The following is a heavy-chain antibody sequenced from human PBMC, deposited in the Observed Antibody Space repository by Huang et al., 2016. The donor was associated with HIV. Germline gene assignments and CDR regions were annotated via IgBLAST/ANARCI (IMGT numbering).Heavy chain of an antibody. CDR2: IRSKASGGTT. J-gene: IGHJ4*02. D-gene: IGHD3-3*01. V-gene: IGHV3-49*05. Sequence: EVQLVESGGGLVKPGRSLRLSCTASGFTFGDYAMSWFRQVAGKGLGWVGVIRSKASGGTTEYAASVKGRFTISRDDSKSIAYLQMNSLKIEDTAVYYCTRENYDFWSGYYKYYFDYWGQGTLVTVSS. CDR1: GFTFGDYA. CDR3: TRENYDFWSGYYKYYFDY.